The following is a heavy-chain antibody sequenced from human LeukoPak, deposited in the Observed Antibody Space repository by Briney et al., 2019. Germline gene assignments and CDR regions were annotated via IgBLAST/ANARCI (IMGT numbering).Heavy chain of an antibody. CDR1: GDSFSSNSAA. CDR2: TYYRSKWFN. V-gene: IGHV6-1*01. J-gene: IGHJ2*01. Sequence: SQTLSLTCALSGDSFSSNSAAWNWVRQSPSRGLEWLGRTYYRSKWFNDYAVSVKSRITINPDTSKSQFSLQLNSVTPEDTAVYYCTRGVRYFDLWGRGTLVTVSS. CDR3: TRGVRYFDL.